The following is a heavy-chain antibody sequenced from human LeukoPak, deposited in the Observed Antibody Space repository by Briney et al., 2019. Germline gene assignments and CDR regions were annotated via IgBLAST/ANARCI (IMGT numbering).Heavy chain of an antibody. J-gene: IGHJ6*02. CDR1: GFTFSNYY. D-gene: IGHD2-15*01. V-gene: IGHV3-11*01. CDR3: AREYCSGDACYGMDV. CDR2: ISSGTSSI. Sequence: PGGSLRLSCAASGFTFSNYYMSWIRQAPGKGLEWVSYISSGTSSIFYADSVKGRFTISRDNAKNSLYLQMNSLRAEDTAVYYCAREYCSGDACYGMDVWGQGTTVTVSS.